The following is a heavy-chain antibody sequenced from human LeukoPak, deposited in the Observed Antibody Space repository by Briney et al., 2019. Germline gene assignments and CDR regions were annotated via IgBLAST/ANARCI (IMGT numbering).Heavy chain of an antibody. D-gene: IGHD1-14*01. CDR1: GGTLNNYA. Sequence: GASVKVSCKASGGTLNNYAISWVRQAPGQGLEWMGRIMPIFDTTNYAQKLQGRLTITADKSTTTAYMELNSLRSEDTAVYYCARSRTSPGGYFDYWGQGTLVTVSS. J-gene: IGHJ4*02. CDR2: IMPIFDTT. CDR3: ARSRTSPGGYFDY. V-gene: IGHV1-69*06.